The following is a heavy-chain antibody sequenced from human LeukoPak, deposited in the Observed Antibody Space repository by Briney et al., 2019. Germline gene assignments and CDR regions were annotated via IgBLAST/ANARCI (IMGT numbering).Heavy chain of an antibody. V-gene: IGHV3-7*01. D-gene: IGHD6-25*01. CDR1: GFTFSKFW. CDR3: ATSDDSAATY. J-gene: IGHJ4*02. Sequence: GGSLRLSCAASGFTFSKFWMSWVRQAPGKGLEWVANIKEDGSTKHYVDSVKGRFTISRDYAKNSLSLQMNYLRVEDTAVYYCATSDDSAATYWGQGTLVTVSS. CDR2: IKEDGSTK.